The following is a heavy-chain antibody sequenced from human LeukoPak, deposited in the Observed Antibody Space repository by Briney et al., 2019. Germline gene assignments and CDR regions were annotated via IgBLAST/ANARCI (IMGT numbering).Heavy chain of an antibody. CDR3: ARDGGHYDSSGYYV. Sequence: SETLSLTCSVSGGSISAYYWTWIRQPPGKGLEWIGYVYNSGSTNYNPSLKSRVTISIDTSKNQLSLNLSSVTAADTAVYFCARDGGHYDSSGYYVWGQGTLVTVSS. CDR1: GGSISAYY. V-gene: IGHV4-59*01. J-gene: IGHJ4*02. CDR2: VYNSGST. D-gene: IGHD3-22*01.